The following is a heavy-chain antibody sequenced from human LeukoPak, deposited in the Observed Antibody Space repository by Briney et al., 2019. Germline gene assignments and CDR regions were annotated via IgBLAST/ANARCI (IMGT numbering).Heavy chain of an antibody. V-gene: IGHV4-38-2*02. D-gene: IGHD3-22*01. CDR3: AKDYYDSSGYPPG. CDR1: GYSVSSGYY. CDR2: MYHSGDT. J-gene: IGHJ4*02. Sequence: PSQTLPLTCTVSGYSVSSGYYWGWIRQPPGKGLEWIGSMYHSGDTYYNPSLRSRVTISLDTSKNQLSLKLSSVTAADTAVYYCAKDYYDSSGYPPGWGQGTLVTVSS.